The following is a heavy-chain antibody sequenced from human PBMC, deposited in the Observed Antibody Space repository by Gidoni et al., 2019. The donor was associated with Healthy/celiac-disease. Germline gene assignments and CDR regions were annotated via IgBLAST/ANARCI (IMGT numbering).Heavy chain of an antibody. J-gene: IGHJ4*02. CDR1: GFTSSSYS. Sequence: EVQLVESGGGLVKPGGFLRLSYAASGFTSSSYSMNWVRQAPGKGLEWVSSISSSSSYIYYADSVKGRFTISRDNAKNSLYLQMNSLRAEDTAVYYCARDPFSSGYPIDYWGQGTLVTVSS. CDR3: ARDPFSSGYPIDY. V-gene: IGHV3-21*01. CDR2: ISSSSSYI. D-gene: IGHD3-22*01.